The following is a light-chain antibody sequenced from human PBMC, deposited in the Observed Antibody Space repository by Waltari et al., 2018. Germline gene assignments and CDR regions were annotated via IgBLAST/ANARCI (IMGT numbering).Light chain of an antibody. CDR3: SSYISSSTLEL. V-gene: IGLV2-14*03. J-gene: IGLJ2*01. CDR2: DVS. Sequence: QSALTQPASVSGSPGQSITISCTGTSSHVGGYNYVSWYQQHPGKAPKLMIYDVSNRPSGFSNRFSGSKSGNTASLTISGLQAEDEADYYCSSYISSSTLELFGGGTSLTVL. CDR1: SSHVGGYNY.